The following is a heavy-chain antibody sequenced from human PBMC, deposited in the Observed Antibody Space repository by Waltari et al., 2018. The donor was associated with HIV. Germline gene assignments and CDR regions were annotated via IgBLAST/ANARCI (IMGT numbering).Heavy chain of an antibody. CDR2: ITSGSST. J-gene: IGHJ6*02. Sequence: EVQLLESGGGLVQPGRYLRLSRAGSGSHFSRSCMNWFRQAPGKGLEWVSAITSGSSTYYADSVQGRFTTSRDNSKNTLYLQMNILRAEDTAVYFCVKEHQYSYTWYSYYGMDVWGQGTTVTVSS. V-gene: IGHV3-23*01. D-gene: IGHD6-13*01. CDR1: GSHFSRSC. CDR3: VKEHQYSYTWYSYYGMDV.